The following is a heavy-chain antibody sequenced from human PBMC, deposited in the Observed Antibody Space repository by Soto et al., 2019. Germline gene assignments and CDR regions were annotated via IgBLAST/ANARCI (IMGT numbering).Heavy chain of an antibody. J-gene: IGHJ4*02. CDR1: GLSFSGYA. CDR3: AKEGRGGSRHLDY. Sequence: GGSLRLSCAVSGLSFSGYAMNWVRQAPGKGLEWVSAVSDSGGRTFYADSVKGRFTISRDNSKNTLYLQMNSLRAEDTAVYYCAKEGRGGSRHLDYWGQGTLVTVSS. D-gene: IGHD3-10*01. CDR2: VSDSGGRT. V-gene: IGHV3-23*01.